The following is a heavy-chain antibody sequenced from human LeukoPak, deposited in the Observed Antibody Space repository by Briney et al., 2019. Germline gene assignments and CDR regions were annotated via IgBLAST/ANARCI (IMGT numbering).Heavy chain of an antibody. V-gene: IGHV4-34*01. CDR3: ARSTIFGVVIDY. Sequence: SETLSLTCAVYGGSFSGYYWSWIRQPPGKGLEWIWEINHSGSTNYNPSLKSRVTISVDTSKNQFSLKLSSVTAADTAVYYCARSTIFGVVIDYWGQGTLVTVSS. CDR2: INHSGST. D-gene: IGHD3-3*01. CDR1: GGSFSGYY. J-gene: IGHJ4*02.